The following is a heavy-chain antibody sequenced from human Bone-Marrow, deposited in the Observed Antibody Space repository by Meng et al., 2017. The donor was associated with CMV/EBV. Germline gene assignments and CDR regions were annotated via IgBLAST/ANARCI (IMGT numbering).Heavy chain of an antibody. Sequence: ASVKVSCKTSGYPFTSYGISWVRQAPGQGLEWMGWISGYNGRTNYAQNFQGRLTMTTDTSTSIAYMELRSLRSDDTAIYFCARDYYDIQGHNYDCFDPWGQGTLVTASS. D-gene: IGHD3-22*01. CDR2: ISGYNGRT. CDR3: ARDYYDIQGHNYDCFDP. V-gene: IGHV1-18*01. CDR1: GYPFTSYG. J-gene: IGHJ5*02.